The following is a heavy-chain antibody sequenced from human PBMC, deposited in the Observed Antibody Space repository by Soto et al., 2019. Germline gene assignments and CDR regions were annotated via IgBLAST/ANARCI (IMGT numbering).Heavy chain of an antibody. Sequence: PVGSLRLSCQASGFNFDNYGMHWVRQAPGKGLEWVAVITYDGSNKYYADSVKGRFTISRDNSKNTLSLHLNTLKPEDTAVYHCAKDRVGGTLHTLLGVRGRGSLGTVSS. CDR1: GFNFDNYG. D-gene: IGHD1-1*01. CDR2: ITYDGSNK. V-gene: IGHV3-30*18. CDR3: AKDRVGGTLHTLLGV. J-gene: IGHJ4*02.